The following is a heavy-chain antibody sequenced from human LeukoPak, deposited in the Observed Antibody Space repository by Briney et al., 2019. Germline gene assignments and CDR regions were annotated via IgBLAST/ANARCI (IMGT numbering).Heavy chain of an antibody. CDR3: AKFRPDDITVAATGYFDS. V-gene: IGHV3-23*01. CDR1: GFTFSSDA. D-gene: IGHD6-19*01. Sequence: GGSLRLSCAASGFTFSSDAMSGVRQAPGKGLNWVSTISGSGSATYYPDSAKGRFTISRDNSKNTLYLQMNSLRAEDTAVYYCAKFRPDDITVAATGYFDSWGQGTLVTVSS. J-gene: IGHJ4*02. CDR2: ISGSGSAT.